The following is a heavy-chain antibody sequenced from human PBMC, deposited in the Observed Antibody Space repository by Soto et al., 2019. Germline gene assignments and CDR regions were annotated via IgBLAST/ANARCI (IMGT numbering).Heavy chain of an antibody. CDR2: ISGSGGST. CDR1: GFTFSSYA. J-gene: IGHJ3*02. V-gene: IGHV3-23*01. D-gene: IGHD2-21*02. CDR3: AKDRRPYIVVVTAPTGGAFDI. Sequence: GGSLRLSCAASGFTFSSYAMSWVRQAPGKGLEWVSAISGSGGSTYYADSVKGRFTISRDNSKNTLYLQMNSLRAEDTAVYYCAKDRRPYIVVVTAPTGGAFDIWGQGTMVTVSS.